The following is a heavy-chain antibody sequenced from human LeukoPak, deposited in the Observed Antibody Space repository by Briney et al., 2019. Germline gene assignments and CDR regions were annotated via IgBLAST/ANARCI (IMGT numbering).Heavy chain of an antibody. CDR2: IDSDGSST. D-gene: IGHD3-16*01. CDR3: ARGIPLGI. CDR1: GFTLSRYW. V-gene: IGHV3-74*01. Sequence: GGSLRLSCAASGFTLSRYWMYWVRQVPGKGPVWVSHIDSDGSSTFYADSVKGQFAISRDNAKNTPYLQMNSLRPEDTAVYYCARGIPLGIWGQGTMSPSLQ. J-gene: IGHJ3*02.